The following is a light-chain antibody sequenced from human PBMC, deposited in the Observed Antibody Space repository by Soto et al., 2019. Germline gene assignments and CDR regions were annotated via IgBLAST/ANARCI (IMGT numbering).Light chain of an antibody. J-gene: IGLJ1*01. CDR1: SGSIASNC. V-gene: IGLV6-57*01. Sequence: NFMLTQPHSVSESPGKTVTISCTRSSGSIASNCVQWSQQRPGSSPTTVIYQDNQRPSGVPHRFSGSIDRSSNSASLTISGLRTEDEADYYCQSYDESSQGFGTGTKVTVL. CDR2: QDN. CDR3: QSYDESSQG.